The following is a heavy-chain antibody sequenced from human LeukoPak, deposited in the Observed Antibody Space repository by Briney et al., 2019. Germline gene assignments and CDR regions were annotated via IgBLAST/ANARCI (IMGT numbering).Heavy chain of an antibody. CDR2: ISGSGGST. V-gene: IGHV3-23*01. J-gene: IGHJ4*02. Sequence: GASVKVSCKASGYTFTSYAMHWVRQAPGKGLEWVSTISGSGGSTYYADSVKGRFTISRDNSKIILFLQMDNLGAEDTAIYYCAREAMAGLYFFDYWGQGTLVTVSS. CDR3: AREAMAGLYFFDY. D-gene: IGHD6-19*01. CDR1: GYTFTSYA.